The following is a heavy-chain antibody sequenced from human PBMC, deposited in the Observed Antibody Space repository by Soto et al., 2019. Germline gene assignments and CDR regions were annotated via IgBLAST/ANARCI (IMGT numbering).Heavy chain of an antibody. CDR1: GFTFSSYG. CDR2: LSYDGSIN. J-gene: IGHJ6*02. Sequence: GGSLRLSCAASGFTFSSYGMHWVRQAPGKGLEWVAFLSYDGSINYYADSVKGRFTISRDNSKNTLYLQMNSLRAEDTAVYYFAKTYCGGDCYSYTYGMDVWGQGTTVTVSS. V-gene: IGHV3-30*18. CDR3: AKTYCGGDCYSYTYGMDV. D-gene: IGHD2-21*02.